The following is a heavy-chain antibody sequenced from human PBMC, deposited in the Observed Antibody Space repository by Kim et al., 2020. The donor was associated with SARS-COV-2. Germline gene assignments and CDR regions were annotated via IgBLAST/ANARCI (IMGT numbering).Heavy chain of an antibody. CDR2: ISYDGSNK. D-gene: IGHD3-10*01. CDR1: GFTFSSYA. CDR3: AREVVPNNRERITMVRGVIIGGGY. Sequence: GGSLRLSCAASGFTFSSYAMHWVRQAPGKGLEWVAVISYDGSNKYYADSVKGRFTISRDNSKNTLYLQMNSLRAEDTAVYYCAREVVPNNRERITMVRGVIIGGGYWGQGTLVTGSS. V-gene: IGHV3-30-3*01. J-gene: IGHJ4*02.